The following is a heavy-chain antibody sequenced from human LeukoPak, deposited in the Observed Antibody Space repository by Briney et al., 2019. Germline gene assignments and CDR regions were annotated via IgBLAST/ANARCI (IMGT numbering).Heavy chain of an antibody. V-gene: IGHV3-48*04. CDR1: GFTFSSYS. Sequence: GGSLRLSCAASGFTFSSYSMNWVRQAPGKGLERVSYITSSSTTIYYADSVKGRFTISRDNAKNSLYLQMNSLRAEDTAVYYCARDLYGSGGYWGQGTLVTVSS. CDR3: ARDLYGSGGY. D-gene: IGHD3-10*01. J-gene: IGHJ4*02. CDR2: ITSSSTTI.